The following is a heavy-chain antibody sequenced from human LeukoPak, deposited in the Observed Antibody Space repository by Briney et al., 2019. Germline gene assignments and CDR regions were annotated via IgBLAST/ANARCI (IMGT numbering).Heavy chain of an antibody. Sequence: PGGSLRLSRAASGFTFSSYAMHWVRQAPGKGLEWVAVISYDGSNKYYADSVKGRFTISRDNSKNTLYLQMNSLRAEDTAVYYCARCGYSYGYFSYFDYWGQGTLVTVSS. D-gene: IGHD5-18*01. CDR1: GFTFSSYA. V-gene: IGHV3-30-3*01. CDR2: ISYDGSNK. CDR3: ARCGYSYGYFSYFDY. J-gene: IGHJ4*02.